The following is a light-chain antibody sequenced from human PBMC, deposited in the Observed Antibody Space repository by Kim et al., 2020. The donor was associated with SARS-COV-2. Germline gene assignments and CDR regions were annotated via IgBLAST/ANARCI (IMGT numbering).Light chain of an antibody. Sequence: SYELTQPPSVSVSPGQTASITCSGDKLGDKYACWYQQKPGQSPVLVIYQDSKRPSGIPERFSGSNSGNTATLTISGTQAMDEADYYCRAWDSSTVFGGGTQLTVL. CDR3: RAWDSSTV. V-gene: IGLV3-1*01. CDR1: KLGDKY. CDR2: QDS. J-gene: IGLJ2*01.